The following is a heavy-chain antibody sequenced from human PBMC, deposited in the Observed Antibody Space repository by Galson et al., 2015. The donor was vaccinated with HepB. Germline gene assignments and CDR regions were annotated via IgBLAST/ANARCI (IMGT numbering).Heavy chain of an antibody. V-gene: IGHV3-20*04. CDR1: GFTFDDYG. CDR2: INWNGGST. D-gene: IGHD2-21*02. J-gene: IGHJ4*02. CDR3: ASWARVVVTAIHPLPLFDY. Sequence: SLRLSCAASGFTFDDYGMSWVRQAPGKGLEWVSGINWNGGSTGYADSVKGRFTISRDNAKNSLYLQMTSLRAEDTALYYCASWARVVVTAIHPLPLFDYWGQGTLVTVSS.